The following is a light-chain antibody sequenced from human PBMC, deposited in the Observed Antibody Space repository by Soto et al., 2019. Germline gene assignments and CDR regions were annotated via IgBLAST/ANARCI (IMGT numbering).Light chain of an antibody. J-gene: IGKJ3*01. Sequence: EIGLTQSPGTLSLSPGERGILSCRASQSVSNNYLARYQQKPGQAPRLLIYGAYTRATGIPDRFRGSGSGTDFTLSISRLEPEDFAVYYCQQYGSSPLTFGPGTKVDIK. CDR3: QQYGSSPLT. CDR1: QSVSNNY. CDR2: GAY. V-gene: IGKV3-20*01.